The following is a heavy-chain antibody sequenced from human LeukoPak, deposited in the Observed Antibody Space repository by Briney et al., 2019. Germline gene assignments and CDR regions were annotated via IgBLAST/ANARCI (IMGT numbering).Heavy chain of an antibody. CDR2: ISYDGGKE. D-gene: IGHD6-6*01. CDR3: ARDRNSASSNNWFDP. V-gene: IGHV3-30-3*01. CDR1: GFTFSSYA. J-gene: IGHJ5*02. Sequence: GGSLRLSCAASGFTFSSYALHWVRQAPGKGLEWVSVISYDGGKEYYADSVKGRFTISRDNSKNTLYLQMNSLRGEDTAVYYCARDRNSASSNNWFDPWGQGTQVTVSS.